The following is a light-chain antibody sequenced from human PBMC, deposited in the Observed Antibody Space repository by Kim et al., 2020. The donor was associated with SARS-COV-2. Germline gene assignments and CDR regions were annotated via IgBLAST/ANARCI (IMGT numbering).Light chain of an antibody. Sequence: SVSPGQTASITCSGDKLGDKYACWYQQKPGQSPVVVIYQDSKRPSGIPERFSGSNSGNTATLTISGTQAMDEADYYCQAWDSSTVVFGGGTQLTV. V-gene: IGLV3-1*01. CDR3: QAWDSSTVV. J-gene: IGLJ2*01. CDR1: KLGDKY. CDR2: QDS.